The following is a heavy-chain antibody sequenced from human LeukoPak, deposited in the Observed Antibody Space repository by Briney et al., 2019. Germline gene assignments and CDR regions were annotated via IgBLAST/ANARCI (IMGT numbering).Heavy chain of an antibody. J-gene: IGHJ4*02. CDR3: ARSMWELPRWYFDY. Sequence: SETLSLTCTVSGGSISSYYWSWIRQPAGKGLEWIGRIYISGSTNYNPSLKSRVIISADTSKNQFSLKVNSVTAADTAVYYCARSMWELPRWYFDYWGQGTLVTVSS. D-gene: IGHD1-26*01. CDR2: IYISGST. V-gene: IGHV4-4*07. CDR1: GGSISSYY.